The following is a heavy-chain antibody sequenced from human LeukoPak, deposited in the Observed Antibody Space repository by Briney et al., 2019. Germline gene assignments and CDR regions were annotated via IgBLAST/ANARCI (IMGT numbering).Heavy chain of an antibody. J-gene: IGHJ1*01. CDR1: GYSISSGYY. CDR3: ARVAAGIGFFQH. V-gene: IGHV4-38-2*02. D-gene: IGHD6-13*01. CDR2: IHHSGST. Sequence: PSETLSLTCIVSGYSISSGYYWGWIRPPPGKGLEWIGNIHHSGSTYNNPSLKSRVTISVDTSKNQLSLKLSSVTAADTAVYYCARVAAGIGFFQHWGQGTQVTVSS.